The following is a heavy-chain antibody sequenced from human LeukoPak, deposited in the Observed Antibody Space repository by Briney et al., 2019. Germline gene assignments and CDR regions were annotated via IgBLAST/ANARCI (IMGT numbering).Heavy chain of an antibody. Sequence: GGSLRLSCATSGFTFNNYGMHWVRQAPGKGLEWVAIIWYDGSHTYYADSVKGRFTTSRDNSKNTLYLEMNSLRAEDTAVYYCAPDHGGFWGQGTLVTVSS. CDR3: APDHGGF. J-gene: IGHJ4*02. D-gene: IGHD3-16*01. CDR2: IWYDGSHT. V-gene: IGHV3-33*01. CDR1: GFTFNNYG.